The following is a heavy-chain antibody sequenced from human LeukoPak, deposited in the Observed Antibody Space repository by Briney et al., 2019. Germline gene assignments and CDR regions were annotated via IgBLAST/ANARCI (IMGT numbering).Heavy chain of an antibody. J-gene: IGHJ5*02. V-gene: IGHV3-15*01. CDR1: GITFNTYA. CDR2: IKRKTDGGTT. D-gene: IGHD3-22*01. Sequence: PGGSLRLSCAASGITFNTYAMSWVRQAPGKGLEWVGRIKRKTDGGTTDYAAPVKGRFTISRDDSKNTLFLQMNSLKTEDTAVYYCTTGAMIVSWGQGTLVTVSS. CDR3: TTGAMIVS.